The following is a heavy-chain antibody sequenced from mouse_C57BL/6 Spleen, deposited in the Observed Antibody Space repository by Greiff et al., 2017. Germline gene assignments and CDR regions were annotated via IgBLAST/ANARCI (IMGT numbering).Heavy chain of an antibody. J-gene: IGHJ2*01. CDR3: ARSLDY. CDR1: GFTFSSHG. CDR2: ISSGGSYT. Sequence: VQLKESGGDLVKPGGSLKLSCAASGFTFSSHGMSWVRQTPDKRLEWVATISSGGSYTYYPDSVKGRFTISRDNAKNTLYLQMSSLKSEDTAMYYCARSLDYWGQGTTLTVSS. V-gene: IGHV5-6*01.